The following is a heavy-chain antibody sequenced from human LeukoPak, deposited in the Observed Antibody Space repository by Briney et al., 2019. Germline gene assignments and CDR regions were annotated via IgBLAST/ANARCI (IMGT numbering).Heavy chain of an antibody. D-gene: IGHD3-22*01. V-gene: IGHV3-7*01. CDR3: ARGHSSGYPQH. CDR2: IKQDGSEK. Sequence: GGSLRLSCAASGFTFRSYWMTWVRQAPGKGLEWVANIKQDGSEKHYVDSVKGRFTISRDNTKNSLYLQLNSLRAEDTAVYYCARGHSSGYPQHWGQGTLVTVSS. J-gene: IGHJ1*01. CDR1: GFTFRSYW.